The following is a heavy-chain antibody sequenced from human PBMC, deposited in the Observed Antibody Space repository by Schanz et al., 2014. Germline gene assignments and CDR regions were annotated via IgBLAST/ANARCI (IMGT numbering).Heavy chain of an antibody. J-gene: IGHJ1*01. CDR2: ISYDGSNK. V-gene: IGHV3-30*03. CDR3: ASGVHVSSLQKGLQF. CDR1: GFSFSSYS. D-gene: IGHD3-10*01. Sequence: ADLVESGGGLIQRGESLRLSCSASGFSFSSYSMNWVRQAPGKGLEWVAVISYDGSNKYYADSVKGRFTISRDNSKNTLYLQMNTLRAEDTAVYYCASGVHVSSLQKGLQFWGRGTLVTVSS.